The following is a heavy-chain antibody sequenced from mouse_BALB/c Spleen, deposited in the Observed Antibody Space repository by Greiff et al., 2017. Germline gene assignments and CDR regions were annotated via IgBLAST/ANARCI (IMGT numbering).Heavy chain of an antibody. CDR1: GYAFSSYW. CDR3: ARKDRYDGSLFAY. V-gene: IGHV1-80*01. D-gene: IGHD2-14*01. J-gene: IGHJ3*01. Sequence: QVQLKESGAELVRPGSSVKISCKASGYAFSSYWMNWVKQRPGQGLEWIGQIYPGDGDTNYNGKFKGKATLTADKSSSTAYMQLSSLTSEDSAVYFCARKDRYDGSLFAYWGQGTLVTVSA. CDR2: IYPGDGDT.